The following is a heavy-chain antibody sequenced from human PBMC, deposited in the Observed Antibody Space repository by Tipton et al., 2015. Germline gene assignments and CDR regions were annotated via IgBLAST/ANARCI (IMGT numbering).Heavy chain of an antibody. J-gene: IGHJ5*02. Sequence: SLRLSCAASGFTFSSYAMNWVRQAPGKGLEWVSFISGSGGSTYYADVVRGRFTISRDNSKNTVYLQLNSLRPDDTALYYCARARYSDNWFDPWGQGTLVTVSS. CDR1: GFTFSSYA. CDR2: ISGSGGST. CDR3: ARARYSDNWFDP. D-gene: IGHD5-12*01. V-gene: IGHV3-23*01.